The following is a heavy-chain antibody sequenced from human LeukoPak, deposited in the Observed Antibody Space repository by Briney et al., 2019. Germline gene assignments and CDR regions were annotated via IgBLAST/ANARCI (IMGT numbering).Heavy chain of an antibody. CDR2: INHSGST. CDR3: ARQKGLAVAGHYYFYYYMDV. J-gene: IGHJ6*03. Sequence: SETLSLTCAVYGGSFSGYSWTWIREPPGKGREGIGEINHSGSTNYNPSLKSRVTMSLDTSKNQFSLKLTSVTAADPAVYYCARQKGLAVAGHYYFYYYMDVWGKGTTVTVSS. V-gene: IGHV4-34*01. D-gene: IGHD6-19*01. CDR1: GGSFSGYS.